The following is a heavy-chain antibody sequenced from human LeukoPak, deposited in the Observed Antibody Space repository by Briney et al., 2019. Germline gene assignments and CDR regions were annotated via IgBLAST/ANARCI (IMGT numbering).Heavy chain of an antibody. Sequence: GGSLRLSCAASGFTFSDYYMSWIRQAPGKGLEWVSYISSSGSTIYYADSVKGRFTISRDNAKNSLYLQMNSLRAEDAAVYYCARVFRSSGWRHFDYWGQGTLVTVSS. J-gene: IGHJ4*02. CDR1: GFTFSDYY. D-gene: IGHD6-19*01. V-gene: IGHV3-11*04. CDR3: ARVFRSSGWRHFDY. CDR2: ISSSGSTI.